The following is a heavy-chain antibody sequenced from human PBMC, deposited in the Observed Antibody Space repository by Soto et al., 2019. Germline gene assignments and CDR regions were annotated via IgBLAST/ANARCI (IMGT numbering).Heavy chain of an antibody. J-gene: IGHJ3*02. CDR2: IWYDGSNK. Sequence: QVQLVESGGGVVQPGRSLRLSCAASGFTFSSYGMHWVRQAPGKGLEWVAVIWYDGSNKYYADSVKGRFTISRDNSKNTLYLQMNRLRDEDTAVYYCARDRGRAVAGIFGGRSFDIWGQGTMVTVSS. CDR1: GFTFSSYG. V-gene: IGHV3-33*01. D-gene: IGHD6-19*01. CDR3: ARDRGRAVAGIFGGRSFDI.